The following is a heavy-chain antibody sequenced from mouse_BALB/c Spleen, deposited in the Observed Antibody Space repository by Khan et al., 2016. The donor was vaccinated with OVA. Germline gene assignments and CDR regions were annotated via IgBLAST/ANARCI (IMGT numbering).Heavy chain of an antibody. D-gene: IGHD1-1*01. CDR2: ISYSGIT. CDR1: GYSITSGYA. V-gene: IGHV3-2*02. CDR3: ARKNYYGYAMDY. Sequence: EVQLQESGPGLVKPSQSLSFTCTVTGYSITSGYAWNWIRQFPGNKLEWMGYISYSGITSYNPSLRSRISITRDTSKNQFFLQLNSVTTEDTATYYGARKNYYGYAMDYWGQGTSVTVSS. J-gene: IGHJ4*01.